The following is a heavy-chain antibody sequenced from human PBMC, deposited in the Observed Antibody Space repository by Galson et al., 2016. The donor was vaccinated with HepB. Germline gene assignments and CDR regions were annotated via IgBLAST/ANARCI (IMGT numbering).Heavy chain of an antibody. V-gene: IGHV4-59*01. CDR2: IYNSGNT. CDR1: GGSMRSYY. Sequence: LSLTCTVSGGSMRSYYWSWIRQSPGKGLEWMGYIYNSGNTNYNPSLKSRVTISIDTSKNQFSLKLTSVTAADTAVYYCARTGRDSASSRWSQGTLVTVSS. J-gene: IGHJ4*02. CDR3: ARTGRDSASSR. D-gene: IGHD6-6*01.